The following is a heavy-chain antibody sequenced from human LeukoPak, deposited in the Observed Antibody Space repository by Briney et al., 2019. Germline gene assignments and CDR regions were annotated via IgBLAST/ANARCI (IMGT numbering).Heavy chain of an antibody. CDR3: AREKTGPMVRGVTLDY. V-gene: IGHV1-18*04. CDR2: ISAYNGTT. Sequence: ASVTVSCKASGYTFTSYGISWVRQAPGQGLEWMGWISAYNGTTNYAQKLQGRVTMTTDTSTSTAYMELMSLRSDDTAVYDCAREKTGPMVRGVTLDYWGQGTLVSVSS. D-gene: IGHD3-10*01. J-gene: IGHJ4*02. CDR1: GYTFTSYG.